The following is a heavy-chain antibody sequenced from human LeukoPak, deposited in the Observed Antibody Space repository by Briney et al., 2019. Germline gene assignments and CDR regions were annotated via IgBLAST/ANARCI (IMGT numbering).Heavy chain of an antibody. CDR2: INHSGSA. V-gene: IGHV4-34*01. Sequence: RASETLSLTCAVYGGSFSGYYWSWIRQPPGKGLEWIGEINHSGSANYNPSLKSRVTISVDTSKNQFSLKLSSVTAADTAVYYCARYKRSGSYYNAWFDPWGQGTLVTVSS. CDR3: ARYKRSGSYYNAWFDP. D-gene: IGHD3-10*01. CDR1: GGSFSGYY. J-gene: IGHJ5*02.